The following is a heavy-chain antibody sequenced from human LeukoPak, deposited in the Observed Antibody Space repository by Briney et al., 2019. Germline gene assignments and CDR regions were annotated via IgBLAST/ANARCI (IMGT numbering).Heavy chain of an antibody. D-gene: IGHD1/OR15-1a*01. CDR3: ARQTATTTFDY. J-gene: IGHJ4*02. Sequence: PGESLKISCKGSGYRFSSYWITWVRQMPGKGLEWMGIIYPTDSDTKYSPSFQGQVTISADKSITTAYLQWSSLQASDTAMYYCARQTATTTFDYWGQGTLVTVSS. CDR1: GYRFSSYW. CDR2: IYPTDSDT. V-gene: IGHV5-51*01.